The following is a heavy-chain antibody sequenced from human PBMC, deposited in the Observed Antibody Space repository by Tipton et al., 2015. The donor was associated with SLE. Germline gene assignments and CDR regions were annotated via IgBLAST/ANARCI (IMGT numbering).Heavy chain of an antibody. D-gene: IGHD6-19*01. J-gene: IGHJ4*02. Sequence: SLRLSCAASGFTFSSYSMNWVRQAPGKGLEWVSSISSSSSYIYYADSVKGRFTISRDNAKKSLYLQMNSLRAEDTAVYYCARDKHSSGGFDYWGQGTLVTVSS. CDR3: ARDKHSSGGFDY. V-gene: IGHV3-21*03. CDR1: GFTFSSYS. CDR2: ISSSSSYI.